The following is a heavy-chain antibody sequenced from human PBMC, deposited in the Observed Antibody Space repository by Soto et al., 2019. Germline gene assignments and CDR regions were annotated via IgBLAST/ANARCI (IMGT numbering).Heavy chain of an antibody. J-gene: IGHJ4*02. Sequence: ASVKVSCKASGYTFTGYYMHWVRQAPGQGLEWMGWINPNSGGTNYAQKFQGRVTMTRDTSISTAYMELSRLRSDDTAVYYCARAGGYSSSWTVTYYFDYWGQGTLVTVSS. CDR1: GYTFTGYY. D-gene: IGHD6-13*01. CDR2: INPNSGGT. CDR3: ARAGGYSSSWTVTYYFDY. V-gene: IGHV1-2*02.